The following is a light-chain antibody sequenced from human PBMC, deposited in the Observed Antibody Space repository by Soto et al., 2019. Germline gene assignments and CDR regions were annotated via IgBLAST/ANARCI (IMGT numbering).Light chain of an antibody. Sequence: QSALTQPASVSGSPGQSITISCTGTSSDVGGYNYVSWYQQHPGKVPKLMIYDVSNRPSGVSNRFSGSKSGNTASLTISGLQAEDEADYYRSSYTSSSTLYVFGTGTQLTVL. CDR1: SSDVGGYNY. CDR3: SSYTSSSTLYV. V-gene: IGLV2-14*01. J-gene: IGLJ1*01. CDR2: DVS.